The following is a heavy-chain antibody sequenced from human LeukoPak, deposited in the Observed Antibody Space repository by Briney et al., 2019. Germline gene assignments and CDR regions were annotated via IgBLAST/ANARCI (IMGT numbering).Heavy chain of an antibody. V-gene: IGHV3-30*02. D-gene: IGHD1-14*01. J-gene: IGHJ4*02. CDR1: GFTFSRYG. CDR3: AKRNPPDFDY. CDR2: IRYDGSNK. Sequence: GGSLRLSCAASGFTFSRYGMHWVRQAPGKGLEWVAFIRYDGSNKYYADSVKGRFTISRDNSENTLYLQMNSLRAEDTAVYYCAKRNPPDFDYWGQGTLVTVSS.